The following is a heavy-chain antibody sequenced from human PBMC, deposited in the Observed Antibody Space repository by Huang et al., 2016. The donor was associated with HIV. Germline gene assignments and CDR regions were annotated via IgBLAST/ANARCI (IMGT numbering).Heavy chain of an antibody. CDR3: ARGVGNSNRGFDI. V-gene: IGHV1-69*11. J-gene: IGHJ4*02. D-gene: IGHD5-18*01. Sequence: QVQLVQSGAEMKKSGSSVKVSCKASGGTVSSFSFTWVRQAPGHGLEWMGWSIPWQETTDRAQKVRGRGTLTADESTNTAFMELSGLTSQDTAVYYCARGVGNSNRGFDIWGQGTLVTVS. CDR1: GGTVSSFS. CDR2: SIPWQETT.